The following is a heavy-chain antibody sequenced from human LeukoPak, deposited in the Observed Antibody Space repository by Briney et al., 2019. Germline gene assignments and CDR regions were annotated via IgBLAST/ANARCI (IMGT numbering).Heavy chain of an antibody. CDR2: ISDSGST. D-gene: IGHD4-17*01. Sequence: SETLSLTCTVSGGSITGYYWTWIRQPPGKGLEWIGYISDSGSTNYNPSLKSRVTMSVDSSNTEFSLRLNSMTAADTAVYYCARVFRGAVTSNWFDPWGQGTLVTVSS. V-gene: IGHV4-59*01. CDR1: GGSITGYY. CDR3: ARVFRGAVTSNWFDP. J-gene: IGHJ5*02.